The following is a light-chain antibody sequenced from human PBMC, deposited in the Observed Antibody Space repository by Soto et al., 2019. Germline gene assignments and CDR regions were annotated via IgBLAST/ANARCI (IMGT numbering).Light chain of an antibody. CDR3: QQSGGKPPRWT. Sequence: EIVLTQSPGTLSSSPGERANLTCRTSQSVSSRFLAWYQQKPGQAPRLLISGASNRATGIPDRFSGSGSGTDLTLTITRLEREDFAVYYCQQSGGKPPRWTFGQGTKVEIK. CDR2: GAS. V-gene: IGKV3-20*01. J-gene: IGKJ1*01. CDR1: QSVSSRF.